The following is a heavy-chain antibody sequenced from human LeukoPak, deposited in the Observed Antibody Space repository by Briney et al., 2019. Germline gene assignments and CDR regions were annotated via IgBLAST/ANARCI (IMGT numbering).Heavy chain of an antibody. CDR3: ARVGPTYYYDSSGYNPFDDLIDPLADI. V-gene: IGHV1-69*13. CDR2: IIPIFGTA. Sequence: ASVEVSCKASGGTFSSYAISWVRQAPGQGLEWMGGIIPIFGTANYAQKFQGRVTITADESTSTAYMELSSLRSEDTAVYYCARVGPTYYYDSSGYNPFDDLIDPLADIWGQGTMVTVSS. J-gene: IGHJ3*02. D-gene: IGHD3-22*01. CDR1: GGTFSSYA.